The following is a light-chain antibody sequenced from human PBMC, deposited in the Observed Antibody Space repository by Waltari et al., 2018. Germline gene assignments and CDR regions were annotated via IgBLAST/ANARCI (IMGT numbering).Light chain of an antibody. V-gene: IGLV3-21*01. CDR3: QVWSVPYVI. CDR2: FDR. Sequence: SYIMTQPLSVSVAPGQTARLSCGGNYLGIHTVHLYQQKAGQAPALIIPFDRARPAGGPVRFSASESGNTATLTIHRVEVGDEAYDYCQVWSVPYVIFGGGTKLTVL. CDR1: YLGIHT. J-gene: IGLJ2*01.